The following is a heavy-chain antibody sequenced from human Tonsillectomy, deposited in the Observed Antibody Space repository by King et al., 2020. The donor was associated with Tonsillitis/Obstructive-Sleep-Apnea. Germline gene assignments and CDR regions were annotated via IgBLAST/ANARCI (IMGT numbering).Heavy chain of an antibody. J-gene: IGHJ3*02. Sequence: QLVQSGAEVKKPGASVKVSCKASGYTFTGYYMHWVRQAPGQGLEWMGWINPNSGGTNYAQKFQGWVTMTRDTSISTAYMELSRLRSDDTAVYYCARRSGLGIRDAFDIWGQGTMVTVSS. CDR2: INPNSGGT. D-gene: IGHD6-25*01. CDR3: ARRSGLGIRDAFDI. CDR1: GYTFTGYY. V-gene: IGHV1-2*04.